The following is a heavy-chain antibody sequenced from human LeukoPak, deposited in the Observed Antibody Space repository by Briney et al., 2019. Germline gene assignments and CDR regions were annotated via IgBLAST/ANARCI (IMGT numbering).Heavy chain of an antibody. CDR2: IWYDGSNK. J-gene: IGHJ4*02. CDR3: ARSFYSPYYYFDY. Sequence: PGRSLRLSCAASGFTFSSYGMHWVRQAPGKGLEWVAVIWYDGSNKYYADSVKGRFTISRDNSKNTLYLQMNSLRAEDTAVYYCARSFYSPYYYFDYWGQGTLVTVSS. V-gene: IGHV3-33*01. D-gene: IGHD2/OR15-2a*01. CDR1: GFTFSSYG.